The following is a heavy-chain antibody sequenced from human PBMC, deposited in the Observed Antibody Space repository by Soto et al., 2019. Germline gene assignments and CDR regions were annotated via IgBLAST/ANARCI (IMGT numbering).Heavy chain of an antibody. V-gene: IGHV3-30-3*01. J-gene: IGHJ5*02. CDR2: ISYDGSNK. D-gene: IGHD6-19*01. CDR1: GFTFSSYA. CDR3: ARGKGIAVPRRNWFDP. Sequence: QVQLVESGGGVVQPGRSLRLSCAASGFTFSSYAMHWVRQAPGKGLEWVAVISYDGSNKYYADSVKGRFTISRDNSKNTLYLQMNSRGAVDTAVYYCARGKGIAVPRRNWFDPWGQGTLVTVSS.